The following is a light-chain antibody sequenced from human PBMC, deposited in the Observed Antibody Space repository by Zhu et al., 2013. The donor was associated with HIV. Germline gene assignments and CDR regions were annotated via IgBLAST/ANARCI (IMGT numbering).Light chain of an antibody. J-gene: IGKJ1*01. CDR2: DAS. Sequence: EVLLTQSPGSLSLSPGDSATLSCTASQSLNSYYLAWYQQKPGQSPRLLIYDASKRATGIPARFSGSGSGTDFTLTVSSLEPEDFAVYYCQQRSNWPQTFGQGTKVEFK. CDR1: QSLNSYY. CDR3: QQRSNWPQT. V-gene: IGKV3-11*01.